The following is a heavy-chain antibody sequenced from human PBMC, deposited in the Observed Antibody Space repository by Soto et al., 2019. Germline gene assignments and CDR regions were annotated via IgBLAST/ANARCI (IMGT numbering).Heavy chain of an antibody. CDR3: VRGKYSTDFNYFDH. V-gene: IGHV3-11*01. CDR1: GFTFRDYY. D-gene: IGHD5-18*01. CDR2: ISSSGSTT. Sequence: PGGSLRLSCAGSGFTFRDYYMGWIRQAPGKGLEWVSYISSSGSTTYYAASVKGRFTISRDNAKNSLYLQMTSLRAEETAIYYCVRGKYSTDFNYFDHGVQGTLVRVSS. J-gene: IGHJ4*02.